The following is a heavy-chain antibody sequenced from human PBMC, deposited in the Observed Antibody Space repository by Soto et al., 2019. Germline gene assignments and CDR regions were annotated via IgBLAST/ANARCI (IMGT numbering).Heavy chain of an antibody. CDR2: INFKAEGYGT. CDR1: GFTFSDSA. J-gene: IGHJ3*02. CDR3: VRRGVLTPAAFDI. D-gene: IGHD2-15*01. Sequence: EVQLVESGGGLVQPGGSLKLSCAASGFTFSDSAIHWVRQASGKGLEWVGVINFKAEGYGTGYSASMKERFTISRDNSQSRAYLQMNSLKIEDTAVYYCVRRGVLTPAAFDIWGQGTVVTVSS. V-gene: IGHV3-73*02.